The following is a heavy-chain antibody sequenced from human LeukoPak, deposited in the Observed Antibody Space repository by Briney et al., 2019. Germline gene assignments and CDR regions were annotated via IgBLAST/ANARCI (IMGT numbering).Heavy chain of an antibody. D-gene: IGHD6-13*01. CDR3: ARPPQRYSSSWYPLGY. V-gene: IGHV1-69*05. Sequence: SSVNVSCKASVGTFTSYAISWVRQAPGQGLEWMGGIIPIFGTANYAQKFQSRVTITTDESTSTTYMELSSLRSEDTAVYYCARPPQRYSSSWYPLGYWGQGTLVTVSS. CDR2: IIPIFGTA. J-gene: IGHJ4*02. CDR1: VGTFTSYA.